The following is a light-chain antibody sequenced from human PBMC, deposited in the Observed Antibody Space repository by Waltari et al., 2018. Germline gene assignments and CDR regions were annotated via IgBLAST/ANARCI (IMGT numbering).Light chain of an antibody. Sequence: QSALTQPASVSGSRGQSITISCTGTTTDVGSYDFVSWYQQHPGKAPKLIVFDVTHRPSGISNRFSGSKSGDTASLTISGLQAEDEAYYYCSSYTTTNTFVFGAGTNVTVL. V-gene: IGLV2-14*01. CDR2: DVT. CDR1: TTDVGSYDF. CDR3: SSYTTTNTFV. J-gene: IGLJ1*01.